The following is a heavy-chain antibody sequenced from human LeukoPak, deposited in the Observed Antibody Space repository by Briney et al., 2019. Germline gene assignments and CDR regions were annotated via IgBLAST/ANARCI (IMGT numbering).Heavy chain of an antibody. J-gene: IGHJ6*03. V-gene: IGHV5-51*01. CDR2: IYPGDSDT. CDR1: GYSFTSYW. Sequence: GESLKISCKGSGYSFTSYWIGWVRQMPGKGLEWMGIIYPGDSDTRYSPSFQGQVTISADKSISTAYLQWSSLKASDTAMYYCARHRELESDYYYMDVWGKGTTVTVSS. D-gene: IGHD1-7*01. CDR3: ARHRELESDYYYMDV.